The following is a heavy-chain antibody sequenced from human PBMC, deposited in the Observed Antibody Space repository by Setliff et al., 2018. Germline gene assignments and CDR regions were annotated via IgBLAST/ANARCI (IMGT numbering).Heavy chain of an antibody. J-gene: IGHJ5*02. CDR3: ARSRSNFWSGYFNWFDP. CDR1: GYSFTSYW. Sequence: PGESLKISCKGSGYSFTSYWIGWVRQMPGKGLEWMGIIYPGDSDTRYSPSFQGQVTISADKPISTAYLQWSSLKASDTAMYYCARSRSNFWSGYFNWFDPWGQGTQVTVSS. CDR2: IYPGDSDT. D-gene: IGHD3-3*01. V-gene: IGHV5-51*01.